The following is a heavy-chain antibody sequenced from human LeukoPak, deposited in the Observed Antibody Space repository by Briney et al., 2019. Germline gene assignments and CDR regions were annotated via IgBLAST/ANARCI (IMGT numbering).Heavy chain of an antibody. J-gene: IGHJ4*02. CDR3: AARPVGSSYYYDY. D-gene: IGHD3-22*01. CDR1: GYSFTSYW. Sequence: GESLKISCKGSGYSFTSYWIGWVRQMPGKGLEWMGIIYPGDSDTRYSPSFQGQVTTSADKSISTAYLQWSSLKASDTAMYYCAARPVGSSYYYDYWGQGTLVTVSS. CDR2: IYPGDSDT. V-gene: IGHV5-51*01.